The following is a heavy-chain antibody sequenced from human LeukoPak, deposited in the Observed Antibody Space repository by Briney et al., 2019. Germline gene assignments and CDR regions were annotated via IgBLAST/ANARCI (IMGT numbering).Heavy chain of an antibody. CDR1: GGSISSYY. D-gene: IGHD6-13*01. CDR2: IYYSGST. Sequence: PSETLSLTCTVSGGSISSYYWSWIRQPPGKGLEWIGYIYYSGSTNYNPSLKSRVSISVDTSKNQFSLKLSSVTAADTAVYYCARSAAGTFAWWQGWGQGTLVTVSS. CDR3: ARSAAGTFAWWQG. J-gene: IGHJ4*02. V-gene: IGHV4-59*01.